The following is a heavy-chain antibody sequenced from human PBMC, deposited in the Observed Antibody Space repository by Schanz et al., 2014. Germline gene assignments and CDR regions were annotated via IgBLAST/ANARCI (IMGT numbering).Heavy chain of an antibody. CDR3: ARPSDSSWYMDV. D-gene: IGHD2-21*02. CDR2: ISSSSSYI. V-gene: IGHV3-21*01. CDR1: GFTFSNFG. J-gene: IGHJ6*03. Sequence: EVQLLESGGGLVRPGGSLRLSCAASGFTFSNFGLHWVRQAPGKGLEWVSSISSSSSYISYADSVKGRFTISRDNAKNSLYLQMNSLRAEDTAVYYCARPSDSSWYMDVWGKGTTVTVSS.